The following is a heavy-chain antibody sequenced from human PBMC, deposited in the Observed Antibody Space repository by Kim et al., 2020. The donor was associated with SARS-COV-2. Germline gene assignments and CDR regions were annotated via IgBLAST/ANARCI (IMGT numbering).Heavy chain of an antibody. J-gene: IGHJ5*02. CDR1: GGSISSGDYY. CDR3: AREKGRIPNWFDP. V-gene: IGHV4-30-4*01. CDR2: IYYSGST. Sequence: SETLSLTCTVSGGSISSGDYYWSWIRQPPGKGLEWIGYIYYSGSTYYNPSLKSRVTISVDTSKNQFSLKLSSVTAADTAVYYCAREKGRIPNWFDPWGQGTLVTVSS.